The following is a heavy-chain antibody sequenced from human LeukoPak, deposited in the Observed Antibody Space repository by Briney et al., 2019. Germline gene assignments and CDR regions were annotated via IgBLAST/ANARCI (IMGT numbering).Heavy chain of an antibody. CDR1: GFTFSNYW. CDR3: ANQGFCSRTSCYDGFDY. Sequence: GGSLRLSCAASGFTFSNYWMMWVRQAPGKGLEWVANIKLDDSEEYYVDSVKGRFTISRDNAKNALYLQMNSLRTEDTAVYYCANQGFCSRTSCYDGFDYWGQGTLVTVSS. D-gene: IGHD2-2*01. V-gene: IGHV3-7*01. J-gene: IGHJ4*02. CDR2: IKLDDSEE.